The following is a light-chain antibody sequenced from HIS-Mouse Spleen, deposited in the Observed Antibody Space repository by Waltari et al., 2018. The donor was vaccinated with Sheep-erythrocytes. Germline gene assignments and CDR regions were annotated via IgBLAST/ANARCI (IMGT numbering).Light chain of an antibody. CDR1: SSDVGGYTY. V-gene: IGLV2-11*01. J-gene: IGLJ1*01. CDR2: DVS. CDR3: CSYAGSYNHV. Sequence: QSALTPPRSVSGSPGPSVTISCPGTSSDVGGYTYVPWYQQHPGKAPKLMIYDVSKRPSGVPDRFSGSKSGNTASLTISGLQAEDEADYYCCSYAGSYNHVFATGTKVTVL.